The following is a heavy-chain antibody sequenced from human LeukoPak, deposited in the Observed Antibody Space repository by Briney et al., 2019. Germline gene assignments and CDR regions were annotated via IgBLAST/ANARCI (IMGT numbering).Heavy chain of an antibody. J-gene: IGHJ4*02. Sequence: SVKLSCKASGGTFSSYAISWVRQAPGPGLEWMGGIIPIFGTANYAQKFQGRVTITTDESTSTAYMELSSLRSENTAVYYCARDLAHGEFVYWGQGTLVTVSS. CDR3: ARDLAHGEFVY. V-gene: IGHV1-69*05. CDR2: IIPIFGTA. CDR1: GGTFSSYA. D-gene: IGHD3-10*01.